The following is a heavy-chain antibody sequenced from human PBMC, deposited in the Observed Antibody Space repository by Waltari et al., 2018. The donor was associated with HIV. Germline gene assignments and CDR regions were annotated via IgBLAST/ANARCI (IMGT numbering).Heavy chain of an antibody. D-gene: IGHD3-9*01. CDR3: AREDHYYDILTGYSTGGGMDV. V-gene: IGHV4-34*01. J-gene: IGHJ6*02. CDR1: GGSFSGYY. Sequence: QVQLQQWGAGLLKPSETLSLTCAVYGGSFSGYYWSWIRQPPGKGLEWIGEINHSGSTNYNPPLKSRVTISVDTAKNQFSLKLSSVTAADTAVYYCAREDHYYDILTGYSTGGGMDVWGQGTTVTVSS. CDR2: INHSGST.